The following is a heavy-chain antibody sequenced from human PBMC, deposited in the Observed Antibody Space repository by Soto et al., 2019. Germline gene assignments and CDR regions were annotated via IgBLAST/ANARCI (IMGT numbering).Heavy chain of an antibody. D-gene: IGHD3-10*01. V-gene: IGHV4-31*03. CDR3: ATRTDYYYGSGSLGGMDV. Sequence: QVQLQESGPGLVKPSQTLSLTCTVSGGSISSGSYYWSWIRQLPGKGLEWLGYIYYSGSTSYNPSLKSRVTISVDTSKNQFSLKLNSVTAADTAVYYCATRTDYYYGSGSLGGMDVWGQGTTVTVSS. CDR1: GGSISSGSYY. CDR2: IYYSGST. J-gene: IGHJ6*02.